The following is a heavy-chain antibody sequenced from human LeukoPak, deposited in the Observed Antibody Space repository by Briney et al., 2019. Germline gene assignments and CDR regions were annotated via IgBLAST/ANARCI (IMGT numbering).Heavy chain of an antibody. CDR1: GFTFSSYG. Sequence: PGGTLRLSCAASGFTFSSYGMSWVRQAPGKGLEWVSAISGSGGSTYYADSVKGRFTISRDNSKNTLYLQMNSLRAEDTAVYYCAKTLLSGSREAFDYWGQGTLVTVSS. V-gene: IGHV3-23*01. CDR3: AKTLLSGSREAFDY. D-gene: IGHD1-26*01. J-gene: IGHJ4*02. CDR2: ISGSGGST.